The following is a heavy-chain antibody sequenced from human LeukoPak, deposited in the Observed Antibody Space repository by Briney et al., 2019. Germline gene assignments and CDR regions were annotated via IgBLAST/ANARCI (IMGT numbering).Heavy chain of an antibody. J-gene: IGHJ4*02. CDR2: IYYSGNT. CDR1: GVTITSGGHY. Sequence: SETLSLTCTVSGVTITSGGHYWSWIRQHPGKGLEWIGYIYYSGNTYYTPSLKSRLTISLDTSKNQFSLKLSSVTAADTAVYFCARDLSGLFDNWGQGTLVTVSS. V-gene: IGHV4-31*03. D-gene: IGHD1-26*01. CDR3: ARDLSGLFDN.